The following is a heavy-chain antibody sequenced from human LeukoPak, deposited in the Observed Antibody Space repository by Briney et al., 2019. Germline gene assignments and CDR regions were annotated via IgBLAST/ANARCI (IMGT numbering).Heavy chain of an antibody. CDR3: ARCGDYGYYSKSFYFMDV. Sequence: SETLSLTCTLSPPYLVTRHRRWIGPPAGKGLEWIGRIYTIENTDYNPSLKSRFTMSVDMSTSQLSLRLTSVPAADTAVFCYARCGDYGYYSKSFYFMDVWGKGTTVTVSS. J-gene: IGHJ6*03. CDR2: IYTIENT. CDR1: PPYLVTRH. D-gene: IGHD4-17*01. V-gene: IGHV4-4*07.